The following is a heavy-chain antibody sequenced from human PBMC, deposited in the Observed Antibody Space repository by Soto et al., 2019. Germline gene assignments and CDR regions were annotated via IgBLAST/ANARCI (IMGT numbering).Heavy chain of an antibody. CDR1: GYTFSNFG. V-gene: IGHV1-18*01. D-gene: IGHD3-9*01. J-gene: IGHJ5*02. CDR3: TIDAKFEDIYTDYFVNDL. Sequence: GASVKVSFKASGYTFSNFGISWVRPAPGEGLEWMGWISPNSEKTKIAQRFQGRVTMTTDISTSTSYLELRGRTSDDTAVYYCTIDAKFEDIYTDYFVNDLWGQRTPVTVSS. CDR2: ISPNSEKT.